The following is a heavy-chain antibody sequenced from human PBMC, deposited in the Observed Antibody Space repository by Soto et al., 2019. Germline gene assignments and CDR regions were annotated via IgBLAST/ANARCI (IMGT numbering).Heavy chain of an antibody. Sequence: ASVKVSCKTPGYPFPSFEVHWIRQAPGQRPEWMGGISNAGSGNTKYSQKFRDRLTITGDKRATTVYMALSSLTSEDTATYYCARESNHYQDFFQNWGQGTQVTVSS. CDR1: GYPFPSFE. CDR3: ARESNHYQDFFQN. D-gene: IGHD2-2*01. CDR2: ISNAGSGNT. V-gene: IGHV1-3*01. J-gene: IGHJ4*02.